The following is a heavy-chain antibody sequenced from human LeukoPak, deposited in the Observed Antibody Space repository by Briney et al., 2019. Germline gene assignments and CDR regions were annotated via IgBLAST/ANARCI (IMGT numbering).Heavy chain of an antibody. CDR3: ARRVVVPAANDWFDP. V-gene: IGHV4-39*01. Sequence: PSETLSLTCTVSGGSISSSSYYWGWIRQPPGKGLEWIGGIYYSGSTYYNPSLKSRVTISVDTSKNQFSLKLSSVTAADTAVYYCARRVVVPAANDWFDPWGQGTLVTVSS. D-gene: IGHD2-2*01. J-gene: IGHJ5*02. CDR2: IYYSGST. CDR1: GGSISSSSYY.